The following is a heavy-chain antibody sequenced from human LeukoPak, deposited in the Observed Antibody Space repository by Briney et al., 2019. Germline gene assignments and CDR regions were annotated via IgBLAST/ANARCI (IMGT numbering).Heavy chain of an antibody. V-gene: IGHV4-4*02. J-gene: IGHJ6*03. D-gene: IGHD6-13*01. Sequence: SETLSLTCAVSGGSISSSNWWSWVRQPPGKGLEWIGEIYHSGSTNYNPSLKSRVTISVDKSKNQFSLKLSSVTAADTAVYYCARDNDSSSWYPPYYYYYMDVWGKGTTVTVSS. CDR2: IYHSGST. CDR3: ARDNDSSSWYPPYYYYYMDV. CDR1: GGSISSSNW.